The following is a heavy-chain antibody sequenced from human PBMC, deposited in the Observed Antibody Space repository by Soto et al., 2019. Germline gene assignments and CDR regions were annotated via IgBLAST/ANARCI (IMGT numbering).Heavy chain of an antibody. D-gene: IGHD4-17*01. CDR2: IYYRGST. J-gene: IGHJ4*02. V-gene: IGHV4-30-4*01. CDR3: ASQNYGGNSEGDFDY. CDR1: GGSISSGDYY. Sequence: QVQLQESGPGLVKPSQTLSLTCTVSGGSISSGDYYWSWIRQSPGKGLEWIGYIYYRGSTYYNPSLKSRVTISVDTSTNQFSLKLSSVTAADTAVYYCASQNYGGNSEGDFDYWGQGTLVTVSS.